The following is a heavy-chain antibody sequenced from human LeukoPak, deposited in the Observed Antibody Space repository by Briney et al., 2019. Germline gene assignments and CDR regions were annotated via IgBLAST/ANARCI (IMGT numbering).Heavy chain of an antibody. J-gene: IGHJ4*02. CDR2: SSNGGSTI. Sequence: PGGSLRLSCAASGFTFSDFYMTWIRQAPGKGLEWVSYSSNGGSTIYYADSVKGRFTISRDNAKNSLYLQMNSLRAEDTAVYYCAKDLKAVAGCFDYWGQGTLVTVSS. CDR3: AKDLKAVAGCFDY. D-gene: IGHD6-19*01. CDR1: GFTFSDFY. V-gene: IGHV3-11*01.